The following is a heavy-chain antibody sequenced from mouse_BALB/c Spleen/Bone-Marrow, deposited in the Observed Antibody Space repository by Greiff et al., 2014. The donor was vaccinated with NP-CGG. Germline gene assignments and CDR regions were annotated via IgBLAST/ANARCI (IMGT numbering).Heavy chain of an antibody. J-gene: IGHJ4*01. CDR2: ISSGSSTI. D-gene: IGHD2-2*01. V-gene: IGHV5-17*02. CDR3: ARYGYYDAMDY. CDR1: GFTLSSFG. Sequence: EVMLVESGGGLVQPGGSRKLSCAASGFTLSSFGMHWVRQAPEKGLEWVAYISSGSSTIYYADTVKGRFTISRDNPKNTLFLQMTSLRSEDTAMYYCARYGYYDAMDYWGQGTSVTVSS.